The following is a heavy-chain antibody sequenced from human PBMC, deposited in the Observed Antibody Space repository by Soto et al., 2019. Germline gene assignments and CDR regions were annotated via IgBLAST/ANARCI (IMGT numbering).Heavy chain of an antibody. D-gene: IGHD3-10*01. CDR3: ARRLWFGRSKNFDY. J-gene: IGHJ4*02. CDR2: INHSGST. Sequence: LSLTCAVYGGSFSGYYWSWIRQPPGKGLEWIGEINHSGSTNYNPSLKSRVTISVDTSKNQFSLKLSSVTAADTAVYYCARRLWFGRSKNFDYWGQGTLVTVSS. V-gene: IGHV4-34*01. CDR1: GGSFSGYY.